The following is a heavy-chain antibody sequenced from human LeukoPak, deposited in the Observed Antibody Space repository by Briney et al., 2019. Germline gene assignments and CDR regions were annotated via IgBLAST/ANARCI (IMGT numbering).Heavy chain of an antibody. D-gene: IGHD2-21*02. CDR2: IYYTGIT. CDR3: ATSQCGSDCYLAGDY. CDR1: GGSVNSGSYY. J-gene: IGHJ4*02. Sequence: PSETLSLTCAVSGGSVNSGSYYWSWIRQHPGKGLEWIGYIYYTGITNYNPSLKSRVTISVDTSKNQFSLNLNSVTAADMAVYYCATSQCGSDCYLAGDYWGQGTLVTVSS. V-gene: IGHV4-61*01.